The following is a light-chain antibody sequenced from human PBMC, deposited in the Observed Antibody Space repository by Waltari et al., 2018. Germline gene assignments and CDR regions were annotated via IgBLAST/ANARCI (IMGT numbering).Light chain of an antibody. CDR3: QQYYSTPRT. CDR2: WAS. J-gene: IGKJ1*01. CDR1: QSLVYVSNNKNY. V-gene: IGKV4-1*01. Sequence: DLVITPSPYSLAVFLLARDTITYRSRQSLVYVSNNKNYLDWYQQKAGQPPKLLSSWASTRESGVPDRFSGSGSGTDFTLTISRLQAADVAVYYCQQYYSTPRTFGQGTRVEIK.